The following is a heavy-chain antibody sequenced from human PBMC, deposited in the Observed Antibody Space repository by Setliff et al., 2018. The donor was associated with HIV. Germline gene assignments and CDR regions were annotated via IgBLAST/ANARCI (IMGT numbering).Heavy chain of an antibody. V-gene: IGHV4-39*07. Sequence: LSLTCTVSGGSIKSSCYYWGWIRQPPGKGLEWIGSIYYSGNTYYNPSLKSRVTISEDTSRNQFSLRLSSVTAADTAIYYCARVPTSSWYVTTQRTKEYFHHWGQGTLVTVSS. CDR1: GGSIKSSCYY. J-gene: IGHJ1*01. CDR3: ARVPTSSWYVTTQRTKEYFHH. CDR2: IYYSGNT. D-gene: IGHD6-13*01.